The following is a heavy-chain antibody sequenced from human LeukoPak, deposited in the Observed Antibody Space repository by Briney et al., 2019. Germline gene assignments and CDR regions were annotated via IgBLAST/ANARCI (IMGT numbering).Heavy chain of an antibody. CDR2: IRPDGSDK. CDR1: GFIFSTYG. Sequence: PGGSLRLSCAASGFIFSTYGMHWVRQAPGNGLEWVAFIRPDGSDKSYAGSVKGRFTISRDNSKNTLYLQMNTLRAEDTAVYYCARDHGSGSYYNVDYMDVWGKGTTVTVSS. CDR3: ARDHGSGSYYNVDYMDV. D-gene: IGHD3-10*01. J-gene: IGHJ6*03. V-gene: IGHV3-30*02.